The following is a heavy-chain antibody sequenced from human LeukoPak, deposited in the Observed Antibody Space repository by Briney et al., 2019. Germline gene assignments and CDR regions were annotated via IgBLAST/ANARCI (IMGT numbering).Heavy chain of an antibody. Sequence: GGSLRLSCAASGFTFSSYWMHWVRQAPGKGLVWVSRINTDGSSTSYADSVKGRFTISRDNAKNTLYLQMNSLRAEDTAVYYCARVYLWSGYSGEAFDIWGQGTMVTVSS. D-gene: IGHD3-3*01. CDR1: GFTFSSYW. CDR2: INTDGSST. J-gene: IGHJ3*02. V-gene: IGHV3-74*01. CDR3: ARVYLWSGYSGEAFDI.